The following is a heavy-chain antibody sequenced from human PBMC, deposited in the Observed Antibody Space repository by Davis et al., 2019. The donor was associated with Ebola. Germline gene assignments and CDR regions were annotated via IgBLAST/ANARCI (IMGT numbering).Heavy chain of an antibody. Sequence: GESLKISCKGSGYSFTNYWIGWVRQMPGKGLEWLGIIYPGNSDTRYSPSFLGQVTISADKSISTAYLQWSSLKASDTAIYYCARDRGNFDYWGQGTLVTVSS. D-gene: IGHD3-10*01. CDR2: IYPGNSDT. J-gene: IGHJ4*02. CDR1: GYSFTNYW. V-gene: IGHV5-51*01. CDR3: ARDRGNFDY.